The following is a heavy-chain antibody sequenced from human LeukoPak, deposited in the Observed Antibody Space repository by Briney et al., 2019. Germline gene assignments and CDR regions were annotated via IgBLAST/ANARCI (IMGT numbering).Heavy chain of an antibody. CDR1: GGTFSSYA. V-gene: IGHV1-69*13. Sequence: GASVKVSCKASGGTFSSYAISWVRQAPGQGLEWMGGIIPIFGTANYAQKFQGRVTITADESTSTAYMELSSLRSEDTAVYYCATVFAAAAPGWFDPWGQGTLVTVSS. D-gene: IGHD6-13*01. CDR3: ATVFAAAAPGWFDP. J-gene: IGHJ5*02. CDR2: IIPIFGTA.